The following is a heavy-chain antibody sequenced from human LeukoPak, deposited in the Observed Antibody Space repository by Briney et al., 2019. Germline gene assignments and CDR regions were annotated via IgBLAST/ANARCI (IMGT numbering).Heavy chain of an antibody. Sequence: GGSLRLSRAASGFTFSSYAMSWVRQAPGKGLEWVSGISGSGDNTYYADSVKGRFTISRDNSENTLYVQVNSLGTEDTAAYYCAKGSYYDSSGSFYFDYWGQGTLVTVSS. J-gene: IGHJ4*02. CDR3: AKGSYYDSSGSFYFDY. CDR1: GFTFSSYA. CDR2: ISGSGDNT. V-gene: IGHV3-23*01. D-gene: IGHD3-22*01.